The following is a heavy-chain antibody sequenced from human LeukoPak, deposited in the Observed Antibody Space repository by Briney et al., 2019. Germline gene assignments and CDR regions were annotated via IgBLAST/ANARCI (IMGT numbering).Heavy chain of an antibody. CDR3: ARSRGAGPGAYFDY. V-gene: IGHV3-11*03. J-gene: IGHJ4*02. Sequence: GGSLRLSCAASGFTFSDEYMSWIRQAPGKGLEWGSYISNSGSYTNYADSVKGRFTISRDNAKNSLYLQMNSLRAEDTAVYYCARSRGAGPGAYFDYWGQGTLITVSS. CDR2: ISNSGSYT. D-gene: IGHD6-19*01. CDR1: GFTFSDEY.